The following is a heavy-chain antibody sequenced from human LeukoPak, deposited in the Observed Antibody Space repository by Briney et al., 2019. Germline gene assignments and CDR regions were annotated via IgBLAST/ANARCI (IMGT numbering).Heavy chain of an antibody. V-gene: IGHV4-34*01. D-gene: IGHD2-21*01. Sequence: PSETLSLTCAVYGGSFSGYYWSWIRQPPGKGLEWIGEINHSGSTNYNPSLKSRVTISVDTSKNQFSLKLSSVTAADTAVYYCARAFVYWFDPWGQGTLVTVSS. CDR2: INHSGST. CDR1: GGSFSGYY. CDR3: ARAFVYWFDP. J-gene: IGHJ5*02.